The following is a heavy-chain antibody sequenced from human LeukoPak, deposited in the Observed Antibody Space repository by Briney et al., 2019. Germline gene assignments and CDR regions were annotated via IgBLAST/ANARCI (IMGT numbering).Heavy chain of an antibody. V-gene: IGHV3-21*01. J-gene: IGHJ4*02. CDR3: AKLGEGGYSYDYLPYYFDY. CDR2: ISSSSYI. Sequence: GGSLGLSCAASGFTFSSYSMNWVRQAPGKGLEWVSSISSSSYIYYADSVKGRFTISRDNAKNPLYLQMNSLRPEDTAVYYCAKLGEGGYSYDYLPYYFDYWGQGTLVTVSS. D-gene: IGHD5-18*01. CDR1: GFTFSSYS.